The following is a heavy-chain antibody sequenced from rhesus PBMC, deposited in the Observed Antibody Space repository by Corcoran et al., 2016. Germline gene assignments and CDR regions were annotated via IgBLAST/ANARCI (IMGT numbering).Heavy chain of an antibody. V-gene: IGHV4S14*01. CDR3: ARTPNTVKIDY. J-gene: IGHJ4*01. Sequence: QVQLQESGPGLVKPSETLSLTCAVSGYSISSGYYWGWIRQPPGKGLEWFGSIYGSGGPNYLTPSLTSRGPLSVDTSKSQFSLKLSSVTAADTAVYYCARTPNTVKIDYWGQGVLVTVSS. D-gene: IGHD4-23*01. CDR1: GYSISSGYY. CDR2: IYGSGGPN.